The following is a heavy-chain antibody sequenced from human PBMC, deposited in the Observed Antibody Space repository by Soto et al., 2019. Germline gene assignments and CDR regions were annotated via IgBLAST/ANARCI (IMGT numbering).Heavy chain of an antibody. D-gene: IGHD2-2*01. CDR3: ARSPRRDAGRLNFDS. V-gene: IGHV4-31*03. CDR1: GGSISSDAYY. Sequence: QVQLQESGPGLVKPSQTLSLTCTVSGGSISSDAYYWNWIRQHPGKGLEWIGYIYYSVNTYYNPSLRSRVTISVDTSKNQFSLNLSSVTAADTAVYYCARSPRRDAGRLNFDSWGQGTLVTVSS. J-gene: IGHJ4*02. CDR2: IYYSVNT.